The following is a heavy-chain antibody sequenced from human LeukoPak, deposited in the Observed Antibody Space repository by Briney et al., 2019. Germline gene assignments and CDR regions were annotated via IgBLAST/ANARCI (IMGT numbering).Heavy chain of an antibody. CDR1: GFTFTNYY. Sequence: ASVKVSCKASGFTFTNYYMHWVRQAPGQGLEWMGLISPTGSSTNYAQKFRGRVTMTRDTSTTTVYMELSSLRSEDTAVYYCARVGIRLAAAGTFGYWGQGTLVTVSS. D-gene: IGHD6-13*01. J-gene: IGHJ4*02. CDR3: ARVGIRLAAAGTFGY. CDR2: ISPTGSST. V-gene: IGHV1-46*01.